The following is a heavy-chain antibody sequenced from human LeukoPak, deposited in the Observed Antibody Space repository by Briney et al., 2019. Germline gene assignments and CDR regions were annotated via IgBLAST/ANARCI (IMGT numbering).Heavy chain of an antibody. Sequence: GGSLRLSCAASGFTFSDYYMSWIRQAPGKGLEWVSYISSSGNTKYYADSVKGRFTISRDNSKNTLYLQMNSLRAEDMAVYYCASSYSSGWQGYFQHWGQGTLVTVSS. V-gene: IGHV3-11*04. J-gene: IGHJ1*01. CDR3: ASSYSSGWQGYFQH. CDR2: ISSSGNTK. D-gene: IGHD6-19*01. CDR1: GFTFSDYY.